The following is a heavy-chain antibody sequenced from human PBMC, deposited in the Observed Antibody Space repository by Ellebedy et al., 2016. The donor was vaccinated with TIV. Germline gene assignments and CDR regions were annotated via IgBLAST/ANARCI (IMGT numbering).Heavy chain of an antibody. J-gene: IGHJ4*02. D-gene: IGHD3-10*01. CDR2: INPNSGDT. CDR3: ARDRGFGEIDY. CDR1: RYTFTGYY. V-gene: IGHV1-2*02. Sequence: ASVKVSXKASRYTFTGYYMHWVRQAPGQGLEWMGWINPNSGDTQYADKFQGRVTMTSDTSITTAYMELRRLRFDDTAVYYCARDRGFGEIDYWGQGTLVTVSS.